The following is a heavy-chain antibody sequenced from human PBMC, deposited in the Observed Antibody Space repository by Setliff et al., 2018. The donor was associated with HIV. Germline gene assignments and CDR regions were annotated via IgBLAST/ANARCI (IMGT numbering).Heavy chain of an antibody. J-gene: IGHJ4*02. V-gene: IGHV1-3*04. CDR3: ARRASTAEVFDY. Sequence: GASVKVSCKVSGYTFTTDSIHWVRQAPGQRPEWMGWLRTGNGDTSYSESLQGRVTFTSDTSANTAYMELRSLGSDDTAVYFCARRASTAEVFDYWGQGTLVTVSS. CDR2: LRTGNGDT. CDR1: GYTFTTDS. D-gene: IGHD1-1*01.